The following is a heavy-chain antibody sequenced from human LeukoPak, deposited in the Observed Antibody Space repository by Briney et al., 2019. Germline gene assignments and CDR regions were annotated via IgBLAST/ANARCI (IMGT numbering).Heavy chain of an antibody. CDR1: GYTFTSYD. Sequence: GASVKVSCKASGYTFTSYDINWVRQATGQGLEWMGWMNPNSGNTGYAQKFQGRVTMTRDMAATTVYMELSSLRSEDTAVYYCARSKNYYRVYFDNWGQGTLVPVSS. CDR2: MNPNSGNT. CDR3: ARSKNYYRVYFDN. J-gene: IGHJ4*02. V-gene: IGHV1-8*01. D-gene: IGHD3-10*01.